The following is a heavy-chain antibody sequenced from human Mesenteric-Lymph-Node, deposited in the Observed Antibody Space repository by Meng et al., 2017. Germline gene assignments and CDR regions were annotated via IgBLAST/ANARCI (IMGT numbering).Heavy chain of an antibody. CDR3: ARGFLSFVRVFDY. CDR1: GGSISSGDYY. Sequence: GHPRQQGPRPVKPSQTLSLTCTVSGGSISSGDYYWSWIRQPPGKGLELIGHIYYSGSTSYNPSLKSRVTISVDTSNNQFSLKLSSVTAADTAVYYCARGFLSFVRVFDYWGQGTLVTVSS. D-gene: IGHD2/OR15-2a*01. V-gene: IGHV4-30-4*01. J-gene: IGHJ4*02. CDR2: IYYSGST.